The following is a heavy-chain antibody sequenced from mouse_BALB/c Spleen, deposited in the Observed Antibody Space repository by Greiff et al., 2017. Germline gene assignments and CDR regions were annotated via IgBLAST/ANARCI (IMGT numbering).Heavy chain of an antibody. J-gene: IGHJ2*01. Sequence: QVQLQQSGAELARPGASVKMSCKASGYTFTSYTMHWVKQRPGQGLEWIGYINPSSGYTNYNQKFKDKATLTADKSSSTAYMQLSSLTSEDSAVYYCARTYGNLEYFDYWGQGTTLTVSS. CDR1: GYTFTSYT. D-gene: IGHD2-1*01. CDR2: INPSSGYT. V-gene: IGHV1-4*01. CDR3: ARTYGNLEYFDY.